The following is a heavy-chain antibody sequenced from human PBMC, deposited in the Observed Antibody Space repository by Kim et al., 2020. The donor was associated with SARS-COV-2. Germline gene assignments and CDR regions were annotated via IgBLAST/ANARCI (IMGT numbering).Heavy chain of an antibody. CDR2: INHGGST. J-gene: IGHJ1*01. CDR3: ARGQDSYDILTGYYYD. V-gene: IGHV4-34*01. D-gene: IGHD3-9*01. Sequence: SETLSLTCAVYGWSFSAYYWSWIRQPPGKGLEWIGEINHGGSTNYNQYLKSRGTILVDKSKNQFSLKLSSVTAADTAVYYCARGQDSYDILTGYYYDWGQDTLVTVSS. CDR1: GWSFSAYY.